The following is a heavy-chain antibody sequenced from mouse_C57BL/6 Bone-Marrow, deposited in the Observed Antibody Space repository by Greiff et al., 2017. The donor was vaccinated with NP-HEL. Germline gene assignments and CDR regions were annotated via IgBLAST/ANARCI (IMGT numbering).Heavy chain of an antibody. CDR3: ARLGGDYWYFDV. J-gene: IGHJ1*03. Sequence: QVQLQQSGPELVKPGASVKISCKASGYAFSSSWMNWVKQRPGKGLVWIGRIYPGDGDTTYNGKFKGKATLTADKSSSTAYMQLSSLTSEDSAVYFCARLGGDYWYFDVWGTGTTVTVSS. V-gene: IGHV1-82*01. CDR2: IYPGDGDT. CDR1: GYAFSSSW.